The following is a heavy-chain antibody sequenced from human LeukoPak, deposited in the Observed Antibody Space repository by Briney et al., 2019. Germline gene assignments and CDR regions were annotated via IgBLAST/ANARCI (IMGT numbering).Heavy chain of an antibody. CDR3: ARDSFSSWYARGSYDAFDI. J-gene: IGHJ3*02. CDR1: GGSISSYY. V-gene: IGHV4-59*01. CDR2: ICYSGST. D-gene: IGHD6-13*01. Sequence: PSETLSLTCTVSGGSISSYYWSWLRQPPGKGLEWIGYICYSGSTNYNPSLKSRVTISVDTSKNQFSLKLSSVTAADTAVYYCARDSFSSWYARGSYDAFDIWGQGTMVTVSS.